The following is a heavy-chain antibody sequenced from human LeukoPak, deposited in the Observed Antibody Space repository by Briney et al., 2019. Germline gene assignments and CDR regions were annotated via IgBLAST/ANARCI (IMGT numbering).Heavy chain of an antibody. CDR2: ISSSSAHI. CDR1: GFTFSNYS. J-gene: IGHJ4*02. D-gene: IGHD3-10*01. Sequence: GGSLRLSCAASGFTFSNYSMNWVRQAPGKGLEWVSFISSSSAHINYADSVKGRFTISRDNPRDSLYLQMNSLRAEDTAVYYSARDIGGSYTAIDYWGQGTLVTVSS. V-gene: IGHV3-21*01. CDR3: ARDIGGSYTAIDY.